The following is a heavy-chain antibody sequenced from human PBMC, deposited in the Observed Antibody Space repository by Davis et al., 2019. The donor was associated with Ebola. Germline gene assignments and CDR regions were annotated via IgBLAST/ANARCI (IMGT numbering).Heavy chain of an antibody. CDR2: MNPNSGNT. CDR1: GYTFTSYD. D-gene: IGHD3-9*01. Sequence: ASVKVSCKASGYTFTSYDINWVRQATGQGLEWMGWMNPNSGNTGYAQKFQGRVTMTRNNSISTAYMELSSLRSEDTAVYYCARSFVILTGYYNDYYYGMDVWGQGTTVTVSS. V-gene: IGHV1-8*01. CDR3: ARSFVILTGYYNDYYYGMDV. J-gene: IGHJ6*02.